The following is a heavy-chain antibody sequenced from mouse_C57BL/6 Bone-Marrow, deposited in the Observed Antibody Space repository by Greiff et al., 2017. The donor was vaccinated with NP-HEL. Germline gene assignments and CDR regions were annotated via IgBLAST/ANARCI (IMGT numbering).Heavy chain of an antibody. CDR1: GYTFTDYN. CDR3: ARDHYYGSSGWYFDV. CDR2: INPNNGGT. Sequence: EVQLQQSGPELVKPGASVKIPCKASGYTFTDYNMDWVKQSHGKSLEWIGDINPNNGGTIYNQKFKGKATLTVDKSSSTAYMELRSLTSEDTAVYYCARDHYYGSSGWYFDVWGTGTTVTVSS. D-gene: IGHD1-1*01. J-gene: IGHJ1*03. V-gene: IGHV1-18*01.